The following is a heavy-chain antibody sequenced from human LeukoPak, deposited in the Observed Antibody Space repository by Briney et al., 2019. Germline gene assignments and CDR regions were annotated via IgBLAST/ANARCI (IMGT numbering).Heavy chain of an antibody. CDR2: IRYDGSNK. CDR3: ARDHAYYDSSGYYDY. CDR1: GFTFSSYG. J-gene: IGHJ4*02. V-gene: IGHV3-30*02. D-gene: IGHD3-22*01. Sequence: PGGSLRLSCAASGFTFSSYGMHWVRQAPGKGLEWVAFIRYDGSNKYYADSVKGRFTISRDNSKNTLYLQMNSLRAEDTAVYYCARDHAYYDSSGYYDYWGQGTLVTVSS.